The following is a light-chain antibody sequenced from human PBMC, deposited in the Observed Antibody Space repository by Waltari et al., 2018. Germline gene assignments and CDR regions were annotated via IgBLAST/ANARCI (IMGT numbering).Light chain of an antibody. J-gene: IGKJ2*01. CDR1: QSISSY. CDR2: AAA. Sequence: DIQMTQSPSSLSTSVGDRVTITCRASQSISSYLNWYQQKPGKAPKLLIYAAASLKSGVPSRFSGSGSGTDFTLTISSLQREDFVTYYCQQSYSTPRTFGQATRLEIK. CDR3: QQSYSTPRT. V-gene: IGKV1-39*01.